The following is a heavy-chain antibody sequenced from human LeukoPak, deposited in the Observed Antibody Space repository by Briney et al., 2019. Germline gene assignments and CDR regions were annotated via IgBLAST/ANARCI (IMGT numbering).Heavy chain of an antibody. CDR3: ARGDGYNFHYFDY. Sequence: GGSLRLSCAASGFTFSNYAMSWVRQAPGKGLEWVSAISGSGGSTYYADSVKGRFTISRDNSRNTLYLQMNSLRVEDTAVYYCARGDGYNFHYFDYWGQGTPVTVSS. J-gene: IGHJ4*02. CDR1: GFTFSNYA. CDR2: ISGSGGST. D-gene: IGHD5-24*01. V-gene: IGHV3-23*01.